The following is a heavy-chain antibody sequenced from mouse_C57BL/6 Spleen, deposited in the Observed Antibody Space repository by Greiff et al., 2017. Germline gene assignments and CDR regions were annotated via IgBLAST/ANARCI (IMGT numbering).Heavy chain of an antibody. CDR3: ARRDYYGNYGAMDY. CDR2: ISSGSSTI. CDR1: GFTFSDYG. D-gene: IGHD2-1*01. Sequence: EVQVVESGGGLVKPGGSLKLSCAASGFTFSDYGMHWVRQAPEKGLEWVAYISSGSSTIYYADTVKGRFTISRDNAKNTLFLQMTSLRSEDTAMYYCARRDYYGNYGAMDYWGQGTSVTVSS. V-gene: IGHV5-17*01. J-gene: IGHJ4*01.